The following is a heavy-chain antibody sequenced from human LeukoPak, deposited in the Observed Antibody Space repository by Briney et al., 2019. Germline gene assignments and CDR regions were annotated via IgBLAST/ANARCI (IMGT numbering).Heavy chain of an antibody. V-gene: IGHV4-61*01. CDR1: GGSVSCGSYY. CDR2: IYYSGST. D-gene: IGHD3-16*01. J-gene: IGHJ4*02. Sequence: SETLSLTCTVSGGSVSCGSYYWSWIRQPPGRGLEWIGDIYYSGSTIYNPSLKSRVTISVDTSKNQFSLNLRSVTAADTAVYYCARIDYATFDCWGPGTLVTVSS. CDR3: ARIDYATFDC.